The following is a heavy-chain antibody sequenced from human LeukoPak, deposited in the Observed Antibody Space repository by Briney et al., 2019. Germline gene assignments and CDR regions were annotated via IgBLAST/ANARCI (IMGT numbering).Heavy chain of an antibody. J-gene: IGHJ4*02. Sequence: SETLSLTCAVYGGSFSGYYWSWIRQPPGKGLEWIGEINHSGSTNYNPSLRSRVTISVDTSKNQFSLKLSSVTAADTAVYYCARLRGYSHGLSYWGQGTLVTVSS. V-gene: IGHV4-34*01. CDR2: INHSGST. CDR3: ARLRGYSHGLSY. D-gene: IGHD5-18*01. CDR1: GGSFSGYY.